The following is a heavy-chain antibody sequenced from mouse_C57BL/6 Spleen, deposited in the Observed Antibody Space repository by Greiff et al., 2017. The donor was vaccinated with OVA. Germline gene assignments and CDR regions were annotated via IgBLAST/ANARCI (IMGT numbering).Heavy chain of an antibody. J-gene: IGHJ2*01. CDR3: AIDYLGDY. CDR2: INPSSGYT. Sequence: VQLQESGAELAKPGASVKLSCKASGYTFTSYWMHWVKQRPGQGLEWIGYINPSSGYTKYNQKFKDKATLTVDKSSSTAYMQLSSLTYEDSAVYYCAIDYLGDYWGQGTTLTVSS. V-gene: IGHV1-7*01. CDR1: GYTFTSYW. D-gene: IGHD5-5*01.